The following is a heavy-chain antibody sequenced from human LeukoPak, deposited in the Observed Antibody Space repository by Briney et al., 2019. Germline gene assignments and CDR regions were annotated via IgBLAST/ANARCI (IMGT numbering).Heavy chain of an antibody. CDR3: ASWVRGYI. J-gene: IGHJ4*02. D-gene: IGHD3-10*01. Sequence: PGRSLRFSGAASGFTFSSYGMHWVRQAPGKGLEWVAVISYDGSNKYYADSVKGRFTISRDNAKNSLDLQMNSLRAEGTAVYYCASWVRGYIWGQGTLVTVSS. CDR1: GFTFSSYG. V-gene: IGHV3-30*03. CDR2: ISYDGSNK.